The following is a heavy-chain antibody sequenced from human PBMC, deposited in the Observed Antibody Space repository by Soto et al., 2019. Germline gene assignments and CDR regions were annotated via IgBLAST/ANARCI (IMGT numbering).Heavy chain of an antibody. CDR3: ARDLRPSDY. D-gene: IGHD3-9*01. J-gene: IGHJ4*02. CDR1: EGSISSYY. V-gene: IGHV4-59*01. CDR2: IYYSGST. Sequence: PSETLSLTCTVSEGSISSYYWSWIRQPPGKGLEWIGYIYYSGSTNYNPSLKSRVTISVDTSKNQFSLKLSSVTAADTAVYYCARDLRPSDYWGQGTLVTVSS.